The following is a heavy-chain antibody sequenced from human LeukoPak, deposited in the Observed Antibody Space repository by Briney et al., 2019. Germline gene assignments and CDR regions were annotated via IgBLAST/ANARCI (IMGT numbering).Heavy chain of an antibody. CDR2: IYYSGST. D-gene: IGHD3-16*01. Sequence: SETLSLTCTVSGGSISSYYWSWIRQPPGKGLEWIGYIYYSGSTNYNPSLKSRVTISVDTSKNQFSLKLSSVTASDTAVYYCARAPPGTIMMTDYWGQGTLVTVSS. V-gene: IGHV4-59*01. CDR1: GGSISSYY. CDR3: ARAPPGTIMMTDY. J-gene: IGHJ4*02.